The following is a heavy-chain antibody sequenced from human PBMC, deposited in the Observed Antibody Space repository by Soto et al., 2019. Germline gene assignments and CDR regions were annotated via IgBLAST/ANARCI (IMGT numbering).Heavy chain of an antibody. Sequence: GGSLGLSCAASGFTFSSYAMSWVRRAPGKGLEWVSAISGSGGSTYYADSVKGRFTISRDNSKNTLYLQMNSLRAEDTAVYYCAKDCSSTSCYDYWGQGTLVTVSS. J-gene: IGHJ4*02. CDR1: GFTFSSYA. V-gene: IGHV3-23*01. D-gene: IGHD2-2*01. CDR2: ISGSGGST. CDR3: AKDCSSTSCYDY.